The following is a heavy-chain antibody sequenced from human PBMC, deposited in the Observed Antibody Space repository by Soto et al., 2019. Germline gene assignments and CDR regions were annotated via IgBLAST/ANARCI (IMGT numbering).Heavy chain of an antibody. Sequence: PGGSLRLSCAASGFTFSNYAMHWVRQAPGKGLEWMAVIPYDGDKIHYADSVKGRFTISRDNSKNTLYLQMNSLRIDDTAVYYCARDPAIADAWGQGTLVTVSS. CDR2: IPYDGDKI. D-gene: IGHD2-2*02. V-gene: IGHV3-30*14. J-gene: IGHJ5*02. CDR3: ARDPAIADA. CDR1: GFTFSNYA.